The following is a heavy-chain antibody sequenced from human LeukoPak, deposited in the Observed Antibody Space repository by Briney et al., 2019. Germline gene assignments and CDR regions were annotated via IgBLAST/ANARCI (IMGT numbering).Heavy chain of an antibody. V-gene: IGHV4-59*08. CDR2: IHHSGRT. Sequence: KPSETLSLTCTVSGDSISTYYWSWIRQPPGKGLEWIGNIHHSGRTNYNPSFKSRVTISVDTSKNQFSLKLDSVTAADTAVYYCARPRDGYNFGAFDLWGQGTLVSVSS. CDR1: GDSISTYY. CDR3: ARPRDGYNFGAFDL. D-gene: IGHD5-24*01. J-gene: IGHJ3*01.